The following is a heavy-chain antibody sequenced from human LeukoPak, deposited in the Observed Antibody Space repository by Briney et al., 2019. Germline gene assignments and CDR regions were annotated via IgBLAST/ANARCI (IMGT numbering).Heavy chain of an antibody. J-gene: IGHJ4*02. CDR2: ISGSGGST. CDR3: AKGNTAGKGPYYFDY. Sequence: PGGSLRLSCAASGFTFSGYAMSWVRQAPGKGLEWVSAISGSGGSTYYADSVKGRFTISRDNSKNTLYLQMNSLRAEDTAVYYCAKGNTAGKGPYYFDYWGQGTLVTVSS. CDR1: GFTFSGYA. D-gene: IGHD6-13*01. V-gene: IGHV3-23*01.